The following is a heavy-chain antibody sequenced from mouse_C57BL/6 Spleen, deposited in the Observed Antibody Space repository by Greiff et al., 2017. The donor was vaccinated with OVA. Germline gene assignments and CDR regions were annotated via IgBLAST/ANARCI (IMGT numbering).Heavy chain of an antibody. J-gene: IGHJ1*03. CDR2: IDPSASYT. CDR1: GYTFTSYW. V-gene: IGHV1-50*01. Sequence: QVQLQQPGAELVKPGASVKLSCKASGYTFTSYWMQWVKQRPGQGLEWIGEIDPSASYTNYNQKFKGKATLTVDTSSSTAYMQLSSLTSEDSAVYYCARSGFITTVVGYFDVWGTGTTVTVSS. CDR3: ARSGFITTVVGYFDV. D-gene: IGHD1-1*01.